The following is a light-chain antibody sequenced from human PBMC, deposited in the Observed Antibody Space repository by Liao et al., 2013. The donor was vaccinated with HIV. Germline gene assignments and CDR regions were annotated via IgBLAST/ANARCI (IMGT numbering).Light chain of an antibody. CDR1: NIGSKT. Sequence: SYELTQPPSVSVAPGKTARIPCGGNNIGSKTVHWYQQKPGQAPVLVIYYDSDRPSGIPERFSGSNSGNTATLTISRVEAGDEADYYCQVWDSSSDHRVFGGGTTLTVL. CDR3: QVWDSSSDHRV. CDR2: YDS. V-gene: IGLV3-21*01. J-gene: IGLJ3*02.